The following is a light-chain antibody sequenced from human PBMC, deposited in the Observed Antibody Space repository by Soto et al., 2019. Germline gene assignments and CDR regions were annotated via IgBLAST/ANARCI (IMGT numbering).Light chain of an antibody. V-gene: IGKV1-5*01. CDR3: QQYNSFSRT. CDR2: DAS. J-gene: IGKJ1*01. Sequence: DIQMTQSPSSLSASVGDRVTITCRASQSISSYLNWYQQKPGKAPKLLIYDASTLESGVPSRFSGSGSGTEFTLTINSLQTDDFAIYYCQQYNSFSRTFGQGTKVDIK. CDR1: QSISSY.